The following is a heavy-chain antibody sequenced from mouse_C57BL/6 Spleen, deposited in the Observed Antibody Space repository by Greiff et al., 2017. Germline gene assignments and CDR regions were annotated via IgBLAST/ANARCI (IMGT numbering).Heavy chain of an antibody. Sequence: VQLQQSGPGLVAPSQSLSITCTVSGFSLTSYGVHWVRQPPGKGLEWRVVIWSDGSTTYNSALQSRLSISKDNSKSQVFLKMNSLQTDDTAMSYCASHYYGSSSSYWYFDVWGTGTTVTVSS. CDR1: GFSLTSYG. J-gene: IGHJ1*03. CDR3: ASHYYGSSSSYWYFDV. V-gene: IGHV2-6*03. CDR2: IWSDGST. D-gene: IGHD1-1*01.